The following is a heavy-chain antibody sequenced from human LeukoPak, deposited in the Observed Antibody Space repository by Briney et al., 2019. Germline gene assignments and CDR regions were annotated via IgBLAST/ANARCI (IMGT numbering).Heavy chain of an antibody. J-gene: IGHJ4*02. Sequence: GGSLRLSCAASGFTFRDYNMIWVRQAPGKGLEWISSITSTSSNIYYAESVKDRFIISRDNAKNSLYLQMSSLRVEDTAVYYCARDSAVAVAGNNYWGQGSLVTVSS. V-gene: IGHV3-21*01. D-gene: IGHD6-19*01. CDR3: ARDSAVAVAGNNY. CDR2: ITSTSSNI. CDR1: GFTFRDYN.